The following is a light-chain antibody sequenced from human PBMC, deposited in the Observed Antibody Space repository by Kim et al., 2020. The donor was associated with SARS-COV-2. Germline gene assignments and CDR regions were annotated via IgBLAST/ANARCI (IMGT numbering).Light chain of an antibody. CDR2: DVS. Sequence: GQSITIACTGTSSDVGGYNYVSLFQQHPGKAPKLMIYDVSNRPSGVSNRFSGSKSGNTASLSISGLQAEDEADYYCGSHTSSSTLVFGGGTQLTVL. CDR3: GSHTSSSTLV. J-gene: IGLJ3*02. CDR1: SSDVGGYNY. V-gene: IGLV2-14*03.